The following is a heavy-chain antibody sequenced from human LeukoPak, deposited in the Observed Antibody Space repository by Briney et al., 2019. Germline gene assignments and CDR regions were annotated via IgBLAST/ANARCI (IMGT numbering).Heavy chain of an antibody. V-gene: IGHV3-21*01. CDR3: ARDTDYAFDV. J-gene: IGHJ3*01. Sequence: GGSLRLSCAASRFTFSSYSMNWVRQAPGKGLEWVSSISSSGSYIYYADSVKGRFTISRDNAKSSLYLQMNSLRAEDTAVYYCARDTDYAFDVWGQGTMVTVSS. CDR2: ISSSGSYI. CDR1: RFTFSSYS.